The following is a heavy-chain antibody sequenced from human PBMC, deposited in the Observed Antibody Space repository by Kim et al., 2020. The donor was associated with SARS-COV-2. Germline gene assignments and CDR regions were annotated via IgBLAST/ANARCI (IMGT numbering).Heavy chain of an antibody. CDR1: GFTVSSNY. CDR2: IYSGGTT. V-gene: IGHV3-53*01. CDR3: VSTHPDSPYTYAMDL. D-gene: IGHD2-2*02. Sequence: GGSLRLSCAASGFTVSSNYMTWVRQAPGKGLEWVSLIYSGGTTYYADSVKGRFTISRDNSKNTLYLQMNSLRAEDTAVYYCVSTHPDSPYTYAMDLWGQGTTVTVSS. J-gene: IGHJ6*02.